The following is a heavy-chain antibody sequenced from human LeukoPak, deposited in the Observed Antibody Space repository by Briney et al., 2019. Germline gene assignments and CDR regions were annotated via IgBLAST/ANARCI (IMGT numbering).Heavy chain of an antibody. CDR3: ARDAPEINYYDSSGYYPHAFDI. D-gene: IGHD3-22*01. CDR1: GYTFTSYG. Sequence: ASVKVSCKASGYTFTSYGISWVRQAPGQGLEWMGWISAYNGNTNYAQKLQGRVTMTTDTSTSTAYMELRSLRSDDTAVYYCARDAPEINYYDSSGYYPHAFDIWGQGTMVTVSS. V-gene: IGHV1-18*01. J-gene: IGHJ3*02. CDR2: ISAYNGNT.